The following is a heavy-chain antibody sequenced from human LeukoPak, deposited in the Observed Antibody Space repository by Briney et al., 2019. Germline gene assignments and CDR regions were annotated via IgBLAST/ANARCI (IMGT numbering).Heavy chain of an antibody. CDR2: ISYDGSNK. CDR1: GFTFSSYA. D-gene: IGHD5-24*01. J-gene: IGHJ6*02. Sequence: GGSLRLSCAASGFTFSSYAMHWVRQAPGKGLEWVAVISYDGSNKYYADSVKGRFTISGDNAKNSLYLQMNSLRAEDTAVYYCARRQFYYYGMDVWGQGTTVTVSS. CDR3: ARRQFYYYGMDV. V-gene: IGHV3-30-3*01.